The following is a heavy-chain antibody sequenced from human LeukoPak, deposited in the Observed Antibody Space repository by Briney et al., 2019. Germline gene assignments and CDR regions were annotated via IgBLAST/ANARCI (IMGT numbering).Heavy chain of an antibody. Sequence: ASVKVSCKASGGTFSSYAISWVRQAPGQGLEWMGGIIPIFGTASYAQKFQGRVTITADKSTSTAYMELSSLRSEDTAVYYCASPNPYDSSGYPFDYWGQGTLVTVSS. J-gene: IGHJ4*02. CDR1: GGTFSSYA. V-gene: IGHV1-69*06. D-gene: IGHD3-22*01. CDR3: ASPNPYDSSGYPFDY. CDR2: IIPIFGTA.